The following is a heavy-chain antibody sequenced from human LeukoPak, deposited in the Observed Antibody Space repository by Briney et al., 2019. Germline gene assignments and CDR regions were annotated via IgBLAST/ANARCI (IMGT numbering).Heavy chain of an antibody. CDR3: ARGSTVTNFDY. D-gene: IGHD4-17*01. CDR1: GFTFSSYW. Sequence: GGSLRLSCAASGFTFSSYWMSWVCHAPGKGLGWVAKIKQDGSERYYVDSVKGRFTTSRDDAKNSLCLQMNGLRAEDTAVYYCARGSTVTNFDYWGQGTLVTVSS. J-gene: IGHJ4*02. V-gene: IGHV3-7*01. CDR2: IKQDGSER.